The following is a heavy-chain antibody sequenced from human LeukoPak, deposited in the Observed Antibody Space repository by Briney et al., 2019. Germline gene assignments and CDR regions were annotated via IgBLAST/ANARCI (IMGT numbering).Heavy chain of an antibody. Sequence: ASVKVSCKVSGYTLTELSMHWVRQAPGKGLEWMGGFDPEDGETIYAQKFQGRVTMTEDTSTDTAYMELSSLRSEDTAVYYCATGPIYGSGSYYKGGDWFDPWGQGTLVTVSS. CDR3: ATGPIYGSGSYYKGGDWFDP. CDR1: GYTLTELS. V-gene: IGHV1-24*01. D-gene: IGHD3-10*01. J-gene: IGHJ5*02. CDR2: FDPEDGET.